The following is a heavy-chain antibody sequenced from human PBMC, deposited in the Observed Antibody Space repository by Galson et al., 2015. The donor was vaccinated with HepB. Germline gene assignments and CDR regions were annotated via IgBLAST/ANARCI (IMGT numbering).Heavy chain of an antibody. J-gene: IGHJ4*02. Sequence: SVKVSCKASGGTFSSYAISWVRQAPGQGLEWMGRIIPTLGIANYAQKFQGRVTITADKSTSTAYMELSSLRSEDTAVYYCARLWRPYYYDSSGYADYWGQGTLVTVSS. CDR1: GGTFSSYA. D-gene: IGHD3-22*01. V-gene: IGHV1-69*04. CDR3: ARLWRPYYYDSSGYADY. CDR2: IIPTLGIA.